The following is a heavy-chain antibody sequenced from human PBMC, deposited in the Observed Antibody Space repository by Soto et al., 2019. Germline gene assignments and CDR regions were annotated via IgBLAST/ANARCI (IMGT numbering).Heavy chain of an antibody. Sequence: PGESLKISCQASGYSFSNFWIAWVRQMPGEGLEWLGIIYPDDSDTRYSPSFLGQVTISADKSIKTTYLQWSSLKASDTAIYFCAISVLVTSTMNYFDLCGQGSMVTVS. D-gene: IGHD2-8*02. CDR3: AISVLVTSTMNYFDL. V-gene: IGHV5-51*01. J-gene: IGHJ4*02. CDR2: IYPDDSDT. CDR1: GYSFSNFW.